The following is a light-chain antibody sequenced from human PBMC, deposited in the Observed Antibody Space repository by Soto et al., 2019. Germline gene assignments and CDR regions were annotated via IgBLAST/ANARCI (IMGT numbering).Light chain of an antibody. V-gene: IGLV1-40*01. CDR1: SSNLGVGYD. CDR2: GNT. J-gene: IGLJ2*01. CDR3: QSFDNTLNGVI. Sequence: QSVLTQPPSVSGAPGQRVTISCTGTSSNLGVGYDVHWYQHLPGLAPRLLIYGNTNRPSGVSDRFSGSKSGTSASLAITGLRADDEAHYYCQSFDNTLNGVIFGGGTKLTVL.